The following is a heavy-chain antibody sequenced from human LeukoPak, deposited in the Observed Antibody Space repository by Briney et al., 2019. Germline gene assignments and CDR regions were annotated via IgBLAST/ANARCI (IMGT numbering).Heavy chain of an antibody. V-gene: IGHV1-69*04. Sequence: SVKVSCKASGGTFSSYAISWVRQAPGLGLEWMGRIIPIFGIANYAQKFQGRVTITADKSTSTAYMELSSLRSEDTAVYYCAGTYYYDSSGSYYFDYWGQGTLVTVSS. D-gene: IGHD3-22*01. CDR3: AGTYYYDSSGSYYFDY. CDR2: IIPIFGIA. J-gene: IGHJ4*02. CDR1: GGTFSSYA.